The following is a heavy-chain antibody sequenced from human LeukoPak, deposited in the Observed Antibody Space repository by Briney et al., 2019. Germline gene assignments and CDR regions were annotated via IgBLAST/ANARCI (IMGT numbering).Heavy chain of an antibody. J-gene: IGHJ3*02. Sequence: GGSLRLSCAASGFTFSSYGMHWVRQAPGKGLEWVAVIWYDGSNKYYADSVKGRFTISRDNSKNTLYLQMNSLRAEDTAVYYCASGLGDFWSGLDPDDAFDIWGQGTMVTVSS. CDR1: GFTFSSYG. CDR2: IWYDGSNK. V-gene: IGHV3-33*01. D-gene: IGHD3-3*01. CDR3: ASGLGDFWSGLDPDDAFDI.